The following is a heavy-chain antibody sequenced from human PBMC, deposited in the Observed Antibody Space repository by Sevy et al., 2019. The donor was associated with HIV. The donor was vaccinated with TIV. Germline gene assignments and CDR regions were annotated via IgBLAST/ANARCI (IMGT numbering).Heavy chain of an antibody. CDR1: GGSISSGGYY. CDR2: IYYSGST. V-gene: IGHV4-31*03. CDR3: ARAKFDYYDSSYFDY. Sequence: SETLSLTCTVSGGSISSGGYYWSWIRQHPGKGLEWIGYIYYSGSTYYNSSLKSRVTISVDTSKNQFSLKLSSVTAADTAAYYCARAKFDYYDSSYFDYWGQGILVTVSS. D-gene: IGHD3-22*01. J-gene: IGHJ4*02.